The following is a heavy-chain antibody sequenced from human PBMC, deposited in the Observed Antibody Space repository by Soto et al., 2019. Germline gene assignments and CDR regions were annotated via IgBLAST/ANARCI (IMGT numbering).Heavy chain of an antibody. CDR1: GFTFTSYT. CDR2: ISSSSDYI. V-gene: IGHV3-21*06. CDR3: ARARVYATGPLDF. Sequence: GWSLRLACASSGFTFTSYTMNWVRQAPGKGLEWVSSISSSSDYIYYADSTKGQVTISRDNAKNSLFLDMNSLTGEDTAVYYCARARVYATGPLDFWGQGTLVTVSS. D-gene: IGHD6-13*01. J-gene: IGHJ4*02.